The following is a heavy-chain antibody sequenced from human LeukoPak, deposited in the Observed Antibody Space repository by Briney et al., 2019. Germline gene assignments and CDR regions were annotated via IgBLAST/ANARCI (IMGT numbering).Heavy chain of an antibody. CDR3: ASGEPDVLTGYFDD. D-gene: IGHD3-9*01. J-gene: IGHJ4*02. CDR1: DDTFVNFG. V-gene: IGHV1-18*01. Sequence: GASVKVSCKASDDTFVNFGISWVRQAPGQGLEWMGGINPKNLNTHYAQKFQDRVTMTADTSTSTAYMELRNRRSDDTAVYSCASGEPDVLTGYFDDWGQGTLVTVSS. CDR2: INPKNLNT.